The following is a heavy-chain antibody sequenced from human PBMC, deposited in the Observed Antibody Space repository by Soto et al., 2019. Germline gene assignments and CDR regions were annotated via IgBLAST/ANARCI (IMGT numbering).Heavy chain of an antibody. V-gene: IGHV3-72*01. CDR2: TRNKANSYTT. Sequence: EVQLVESGGGLVQPGGSLRLSCAASGFTFTDYYMDWVRQAPGKGLEWVDRTRNKANSYTTEYAASVKGRFTISRDDLKNSLYLQMNSPKTEETSVYYCSRGNKTFDIWGQGTMVTVSS. CDR1: GFTFTDYY. CDR3: SRGNKTFDI. J-gene: IGHJ3*02.